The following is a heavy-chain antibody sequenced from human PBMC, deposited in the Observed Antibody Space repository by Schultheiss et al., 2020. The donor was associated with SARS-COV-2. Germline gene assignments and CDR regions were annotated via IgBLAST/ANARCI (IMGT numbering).Heavy chain of an antibody. V-gene: IGHV3-15*01. Sequence: GGSLRLSCAASGFTVSNAWMSWVRQAPGKGLEWVGRIKSKTDGGTTDYAAPVKGRFTISRDDSKNTLYLQMNSLRAEDTAVYYCAKGGGGYYDYYYGMDVWGQGTTVTVSS. CDR2: IKSKTDGGTT. J-gene: IGHJ6*02. CDR3: AKGGGGYYDYYYGMDV. D-gene: IGHD3-3*01. CDR1: GFTVSNAW.